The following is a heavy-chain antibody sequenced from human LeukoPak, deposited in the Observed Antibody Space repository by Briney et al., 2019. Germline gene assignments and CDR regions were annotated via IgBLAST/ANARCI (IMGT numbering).Heavy chain of an antibody. CDR3: ARDSGSYQGPTYYYYGIDV. CDR1: GGSFSGYY. CDR2: INHSGST. Sequence: PSKTLSLTCAVYGGSFSGYYWSWIRQPPGKGLEWIGEINHSGSTNYNPSLKSRVTISVDTSKNQFSLKLSSVTAADTAVYYCARDSGSYQGPTYYYYGIDVWGQGTTVTVSS. D-gene: IGHD1-26*01. J-gene: IGHJ6*02. V-gene: IGHV4-34*01.